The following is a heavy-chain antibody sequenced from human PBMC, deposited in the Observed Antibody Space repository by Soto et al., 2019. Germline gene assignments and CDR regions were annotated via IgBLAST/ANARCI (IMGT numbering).Heavy chain of an antibody. CDR2: ISSSSSYI. D-gene: IGHD3-22*01. CDR3: ARDFASSGYYTGAY. J-gene: IGHJ4*02. CDR1: GFTFSSYS. V-gene: IGHV3-21*01. Sequence: GGSLRLSCAASGFTFSSYSMNWVRQAPGKGLEWVSSISSSSSYIYYADSVKGRFTISRDNAKNSLYLQMNSLRAEDTAVYYCARDFASSGYYTGAYWGQGTLVTVSS.